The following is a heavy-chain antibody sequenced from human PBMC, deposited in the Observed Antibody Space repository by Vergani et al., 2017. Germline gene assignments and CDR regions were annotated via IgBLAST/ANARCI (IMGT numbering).Heavy chain of an antibody. J-gene: IGHJ4*02. Sequence: EVQLLESGGSLKQPGGSVGLSCAASGFTFSTYAMHWVRQAPGKGLEWVSALTGGDGSTYYADSFKGRFIISRDNSRDTLYLQMNSLRPEDTATYYCVKDAGSYENFFDAWGQGTLVTVSS. V-gene: IGHV3-23*01. CDR3: VKDAGSYENFFDA. CDR2: LTGGDGST. D-gene: IGHD1-26*01. CDR1: GFTFSTYA.